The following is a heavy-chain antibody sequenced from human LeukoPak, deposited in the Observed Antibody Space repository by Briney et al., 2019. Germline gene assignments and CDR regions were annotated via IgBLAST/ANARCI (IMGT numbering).Heavy chain of an antibody. CDR2: LYYSGST. J-gene: IGHJ4*02. V-gene: IGHV4-59*01. Sequence: SETLSLTCSVSGGSISSYYWSWIRQPPGKGLEWIGYLYYSGSTNYNPSLKSRVTISVDTSKNQFSLKLSSVTAADTAVYYCARARGTYYDILTGYYPPPLFDYWGQGTLVTVSS. CDR3: ARARGTYYDILTGYYPPPLFDY. CDR1: GGSISSYY. D-gene: IGHD3-9*01.